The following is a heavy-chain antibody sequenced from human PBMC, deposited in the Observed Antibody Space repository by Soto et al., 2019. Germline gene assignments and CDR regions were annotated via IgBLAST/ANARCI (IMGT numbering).Heavy chain of an antibody. CDR3: ASGTPLLWCGEVVQPYYYYGMDC. CDR2: IYKSATT. D-gene: IGHD3-10*01. J-gene: IGHJ6*02. V-gene: IGHV4-39*01. Sequence: SATLSLTSSVSGDSISNLDYFWAWIRQPPGQALEYIGYIYKSATTYYNPSFESRVAISVDTSNSHFSLNVTYVPADPTAVYYCASGTPLLWCGEVVQPYYYYGMDCWGQGTTVSLAS. CDR1: GDSISNLDYF.